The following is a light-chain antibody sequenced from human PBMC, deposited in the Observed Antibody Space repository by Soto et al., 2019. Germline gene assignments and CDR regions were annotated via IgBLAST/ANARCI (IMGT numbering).Light chain of an antibody. CDR2: GAS. CDR1: QSVSSSY. Sequence: ETVMTQSPGTLSLSPGERASLSCRASQSVSSSYLAWYQQKPGQAPRLLIYGASTRATGIPARFTGSGSGTEFTLTISSLQSEDFAVYYCQQYNNWPLTFGGGNKL. CDR3: QQYNNWPLT. J-gene: IGKJ4*01. V-gene: IGKV3-15*01.